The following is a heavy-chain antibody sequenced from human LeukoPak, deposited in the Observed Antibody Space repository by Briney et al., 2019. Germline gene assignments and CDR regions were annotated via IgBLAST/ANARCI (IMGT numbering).Heavy chain of an antibody. CDR3: AREHEVPPRYFDY. CDR1: GYTFTGYY. V-gene: IGHV1-18*04. CDR2: INPNSGNT. Sequence: ASVKVSCKASGYTFTGYYMHWVRQAPGQGLEWMGWINPNSGNTNHAQKLQGRVTMTTDTSTSTAYMELRSLRSDDTAVYYCAREHEVPPRYFDYWGQGTLVTVSS. J-gene: IGHJ4*02.